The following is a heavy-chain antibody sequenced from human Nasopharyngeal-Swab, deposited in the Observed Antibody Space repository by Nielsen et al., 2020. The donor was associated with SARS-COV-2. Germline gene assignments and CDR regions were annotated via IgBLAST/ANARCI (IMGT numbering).Heavy chain of an antibody. CDR1: GFSFSSYG. CDR2: ISYDGNTK. CDR3: ARQEDYVHDY. Sequence: GESLKISCAASGFSFSSYGLHWVRQAPGKGLEWVAVISYDGNTKYYADSVKGRFTISRDNSKNTLYLQMNSLRAEDTAVYYCARQEDYVHDYWGQGTLVTVSS. D-gene: IGHD4-17*01. V-gene: IGHV3-30*03. J-gene: IGHJ4*02.